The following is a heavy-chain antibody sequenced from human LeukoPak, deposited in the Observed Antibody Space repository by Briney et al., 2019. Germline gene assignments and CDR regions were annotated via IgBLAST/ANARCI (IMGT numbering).Heavy chain of an antibody. CDR2: IYYSGSP. CDR3: ARSKGSYYY. J-gene: IGHJ4*02. V-gene: IGHV4-39*01. Sequence: PSETLSLTCTVSGGSISSGSYFWDWIRQPPGKGLEWIGSIYYSGSPYYNPSLKSRVTISVDTSNNQFSLKLSSVTAADTAMYYCARSKGSYYYWGQGTLVTVSS. D-gene: IGHD3-10*01. CDR1: GGSISSGSYF.